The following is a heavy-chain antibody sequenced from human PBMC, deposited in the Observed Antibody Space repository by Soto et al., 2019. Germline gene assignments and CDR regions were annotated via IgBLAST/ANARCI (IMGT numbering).Heavy chain of an antibody. V-gene: IGHV1-69*12. CDR1: GGTFSSYA. J-gene: IGHJ4*02. CDR3: GVYPPKNYGYSGGGFDY. CDR2: IIPIFGTA. Sequence: QVQLVQSGAEVKKPGSSVKVSCKASGGTFSSYAISWVRQAPGQGLEWMGGIIPIFGTANYAQKLQGRVTMKADESPTLADMKVRTLGSEATPWFYCGVYPPKNYGYSGGGFDYWVQGTLVTVSS. D-gene: IGHD4-17*01.